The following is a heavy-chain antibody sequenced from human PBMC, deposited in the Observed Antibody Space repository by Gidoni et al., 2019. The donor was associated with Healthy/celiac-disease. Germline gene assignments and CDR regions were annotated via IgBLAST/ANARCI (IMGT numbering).Heavy chain of an antibody. V-gene: IGHV3-15*07. J-gene: IGHJ4*02. CDR3: TKEGLGMGSGYGNIIRAPFDY. D-gene: IGHD1-1*01. CDR2: IKSKSDGGTT. Sequence: DVQLVSSGVGFVTPGGSLILSCAASGFTFSNAWINWVRQAPGKGLEWVGRIKSKSDGGTTDYAAPVKGRFTISRDDSKNTLYLQMNSRKTEDTAVYYCTKEGLGMGSGYGNIIRAPFDYWGQGTLVTVSS. CDR1: GFTFSNAW.